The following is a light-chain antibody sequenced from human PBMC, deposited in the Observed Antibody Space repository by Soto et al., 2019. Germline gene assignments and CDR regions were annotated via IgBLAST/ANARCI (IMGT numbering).Light chain of an antibody. Sequence: QSVLTQPPSVSGAPGERVTISCTGSSSDIGAGYRVRWYQQVPGTAPKLLIYYNNNRPSGVPDRFSGSKSGTSASLAITGLQAEDEADYYCQSYDSSLSGVVFGGGTKVTVL. CDR3: QSYDSSLSGVV. CDR1: SSDIGAGYR. V-gene: IGLV1-40*01. CDR2: YNN. J-gene: IGLJ2*01.